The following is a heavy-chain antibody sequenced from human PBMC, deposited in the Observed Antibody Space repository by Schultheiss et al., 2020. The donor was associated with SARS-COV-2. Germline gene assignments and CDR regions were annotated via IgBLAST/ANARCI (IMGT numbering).Heavy chain of an antibody. Sequence: GESLKISCKASGYTFTSYAMHWVRQAPGQRLEWMGWSNAGNGNTKYSQEFQGRVTITRDTSASTAYMELSSLRSEDMAVYYCARAGIAREGYWFDPWGQGTLVTVSS. D-gene: IGHD6-13*01. CDR2: SNAGNGNT. CDR3: ARAGIAREGYWFDP. CDR1: GYTFTSYA. J-gene: IGHJ5*02. V-gene: IGHV1-3*02.